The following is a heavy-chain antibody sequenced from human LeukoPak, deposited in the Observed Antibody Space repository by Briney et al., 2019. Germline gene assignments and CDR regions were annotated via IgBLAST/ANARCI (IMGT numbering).Heavy chain of an antibody. CDR2: IWYDGSNK. J-gene: IGHJ4*02. CDR3: AKDSRLLTYYFDY. CDR1: GFTFNNYG. D-gene: IGHD1-20*01. V-gene: IGHV3-33*06. Sequence: PGGSLRLSCAASGFTFNNYGMHWVRQAPGKGLEWVAVIWYDGSNKHYADSVKGRSTISRDNSKNTLYLQMNSLRVEDTAVYYCAKDSRLLTYYFDYWGQGTLVTVSS.